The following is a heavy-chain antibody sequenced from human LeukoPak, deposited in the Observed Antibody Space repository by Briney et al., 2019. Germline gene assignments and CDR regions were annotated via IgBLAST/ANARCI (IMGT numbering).Heavy chain of an antibody. D-gene: IGHD1-26*01. Sequence: PGGSLRLSCAGSGFMFSSYVMSWVRQAPGKGLEWVSGISGSGGSTYYADSVKGRFTISRDNSKNTLYLQMNGLRAEDTAVYYCFESGSYAFDIWGQGTMVTVSS. J-gene: IGHJ3*02. CDR2: ISGSGGST. V-gene: IGHV3-23*01. CDR3: FESGSYAFDI. CDR1: GFMFSSYV.